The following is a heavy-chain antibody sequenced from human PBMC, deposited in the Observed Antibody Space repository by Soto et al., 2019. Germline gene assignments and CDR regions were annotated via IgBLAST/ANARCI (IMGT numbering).Heavy chain of an antibody. CDR1: GGTFSSYA. J-gene: IGHJ6*02. CDR2: IIPIFGTA. CDR3: ARAIVGFGGGDFGGMDF. V-gene: IGHV1-69*01. D-gene: IGHD2-21*02. Sequence: QVRLVQSGAEVKKPGSSVKVSCKASGGTFSSYAISWVRQAPGQGLEWMGGIIPIFGTANYAQKFQGRVTITADESTSTAYMALSSLRSEDTGVYYCARAIVGFGGGDFGGMDFWGQGTTVTVSS.